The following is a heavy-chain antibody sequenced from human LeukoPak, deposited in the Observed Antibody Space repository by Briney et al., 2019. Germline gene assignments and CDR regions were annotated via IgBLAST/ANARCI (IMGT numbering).Heavy chain of an antibody. CDR2: IYYSGST. Sequence: SETLSLTCTVSGGSISSYYWSWIRQPPGKGLEWIGYIYYSGSTNYNPSLKSRVTISVDTSKNQFSLKLSSVTAADTAVYYCAREAPRADILTGYYLYYYYYVDVWGKGTTVTVSS. CDR3: AREAPRADILTGYYLYYYYYVDV. J-gene: IGHJ6*03. CDR1: GGSISSYY. V-gene: IGHV4-59*01. D-gene: IGHD3-9*01.